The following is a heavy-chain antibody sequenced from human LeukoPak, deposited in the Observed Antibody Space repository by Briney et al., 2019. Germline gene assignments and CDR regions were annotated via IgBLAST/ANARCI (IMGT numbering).Heavy chain of an antibody. CDR3: ARGLRITFGGVIAY. V-gene: IGHV1-8*01. CDR2: MNPNGGNT. CDR1: GYTFTSYD. J-gene: IGHJ4*02. Sequence: ASVKVSCKASGYTFTSYDINWVRQATGQGLEWMGWMNPNGGNTGYAQKFQGRVTMTRNTSISTAYMELSSLRSEDTAVYYCARGLRITFGGVIAYWGQGTLVTVSS. D-gene: IGHD3-16*02.